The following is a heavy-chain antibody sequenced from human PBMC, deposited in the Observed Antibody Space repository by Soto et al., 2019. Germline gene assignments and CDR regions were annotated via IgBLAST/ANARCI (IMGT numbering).Heavy chain of an antibody. CDR3: ARGLGIAVAGVGFDY. D-gene: IGHD6-19*01. Sequence: SETLSLTCTVSGGSISSYYWSWIRQPPGKGLEWIGYIYDSGSTNYNPSLKSRVTISVDTSKNQFSLKLSSVTAADTAVYYCARGLGIAVAGVGFDYWGQGTLVTVSS. CDR2: IYDSGST. CDR1: GGSISSYY. V-gene: IGHV4-59*01. J-gene: IGHJ4*02.